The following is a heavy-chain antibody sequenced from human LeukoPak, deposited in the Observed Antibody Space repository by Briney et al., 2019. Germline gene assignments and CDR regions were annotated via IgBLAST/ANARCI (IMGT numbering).Heavy chain of an antibody. V-gene: IGHV3-33*08. D-gene: IGHD2-2*01. Sequence: LRLSCVDSGFIFSSYWMTWVRQAPGKGLEWVGLIWYDGSNKYYADSVKGRFTISRDNSKNALYLEMNSLRPEDTAVYYCARAPVSSADYYYYMAVWGKGTTVTVSS. CDR1: GFIFSSYW. CDR2: IWYDGSNK. CDR3: ARAPVSSADYYYYMAV. J-gene: IGHJ6*03.